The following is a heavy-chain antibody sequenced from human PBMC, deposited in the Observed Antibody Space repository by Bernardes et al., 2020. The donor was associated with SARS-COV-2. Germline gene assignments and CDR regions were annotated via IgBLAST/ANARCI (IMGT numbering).Heavy chain of an antibody. Sequence: GGSLRLSCAASGFTFSSYAMHWVRQAPGKGLEWVAVISYDGSNKYYADSVKGRFTISRDNSKNTLYLQMNSLRAEDTAVYYCARDRRYYDFWSGYLPNYRTPHSYCNGMDVWGQGTTVTVSS. D-gene: IGHD3-3*01. V-gene: IGHV3-30*01. CDR3: ARDRRYYDFWSGYLPNYRTPHSYCNGMDV. J-gene: IGHJ6*02. CDR2: ISYDGSNK. CDR1: GFTFSSYA.